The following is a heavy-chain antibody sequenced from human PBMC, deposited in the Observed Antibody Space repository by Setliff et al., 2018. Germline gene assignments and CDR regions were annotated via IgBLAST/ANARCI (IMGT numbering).Heavy chain of an antibody. CDR1: GGSISTTNY. V-gene: IGHV4-39*01. CDR3: ARTGTYRYFDY. J-gene: IGHJ4*02. D-gene: IGHD1-26*01. CDR2: IYYSRTT. Sequence: SETLSLTCTVSGGSISTTNYWAWIRQPPGKGLEWIGRIYYSRTTYYNASLTSRVTISVDTSKNQFSLNLRSVTAADTAVYYCARTGTYRYFDYWGQGILVTVSS.